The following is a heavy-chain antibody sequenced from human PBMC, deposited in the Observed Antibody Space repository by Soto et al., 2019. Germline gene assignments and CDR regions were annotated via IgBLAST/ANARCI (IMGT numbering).Heavy chain of an antibody. CDR1: GFTFDDYA. J-gene: IGHJ5*02. CDR2: IRWNSGTI. Sequence: EVQLVESGGGLVQPGRSLRLSCAASGFTFDDYAMHWVRLAPGKGLEWVSGIRWNSGTIAYADSVKGRFTISRDNAKNSLYLQMNSLRPEDTALYYCVKAYRSYWYYDRFDPWGQGTLVTVSS. CDR3: VKAYRSYWYYDRFDP. V-gene: IGHV3-9*01. D-gene: IGHD6-19*01.